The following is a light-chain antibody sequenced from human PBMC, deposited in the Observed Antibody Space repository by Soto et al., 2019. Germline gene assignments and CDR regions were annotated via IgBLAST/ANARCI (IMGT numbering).Light chain of an antibody. Sequence: VMTQAPATLSVSPGEGATLSCRASQTVNNNVAWYQLKDGQVPRLLIYGASTRATDIPARFSGSGSGTEFTLTISSLQPEDFATYYCLQHNSYPPITFGQGTRLEIK. J-gene: IGKJ5*01. CDR2: GAS. V-gene: IGKV3-15*01. CDR1: QTVNNN. CDR3: LQHNSYPPIT.